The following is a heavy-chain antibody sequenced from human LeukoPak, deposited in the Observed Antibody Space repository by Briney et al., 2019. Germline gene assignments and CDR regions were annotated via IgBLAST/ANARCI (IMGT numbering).Heavy chain of an antibody. Sequence: SQTLSLTCAISGDSVSSNVWNWIRQSPSRGLEWLGRTYYKSKWFNDYAVSMKSRITINTDTSKNHFSLQLNSVTPEDAALYYCARGQPWANGFDVWGLGTMVTVSS. V-gene: IGHV6-1*01. CDR1: GDSVSSNV. J-gene: IGHJ3*01. CDR2: TYYKSKWFN. D-gene: IGHD1-26*01. CDR3: ARGQPWANGFDV.